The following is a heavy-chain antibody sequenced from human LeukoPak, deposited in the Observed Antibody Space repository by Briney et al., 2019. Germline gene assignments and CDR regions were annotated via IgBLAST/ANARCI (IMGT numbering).Heavy chain of an antibody. V-gene: IGHV1-24*01. CDR2: FDPEDGET. Sequence: GASVKVSCKVSGYTLTELSMHWVRQAPGKGLEWMGGFDPEDGETIYAQKFQGRVTMTEDTSTDTAYMELSSLRAEDTAVYYCAKVEGSSGWYCGLDYWGQGTLVTVSS. CDR3: AKVEGSSGWYCGLDY. CDR1: GYTLTELS. D-gene: IGHD6-19*01. J-gene: IGHJ4*02.